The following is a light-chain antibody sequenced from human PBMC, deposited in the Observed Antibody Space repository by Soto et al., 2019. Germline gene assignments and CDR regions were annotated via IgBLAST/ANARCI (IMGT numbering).Light chain of an antibody. J-gene: IGLJ2*01. Sequence: SYELTQPPSVSVAPGKTARITCGGINIGSKHVHWYQQKPGQAPVLVIYYDTDRPSGIPERFSGSNSGNTATLTISRVEAGDEVDYYCRVWDSSRDHPLFGGGTKVTVL. CDR2: YDT. CDR3: RVWDSSRDHPL. V-gene: IGLV3-21*04. CDR1: NIGSKH.